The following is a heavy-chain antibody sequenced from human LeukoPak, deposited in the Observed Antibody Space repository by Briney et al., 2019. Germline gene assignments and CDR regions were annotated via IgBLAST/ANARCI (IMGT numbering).Heavy chain of an antibody. V-gene: IGHV1-69*05. Sequence: ASVKLSCKASGGTFSSYAISWVRQAPGQGLEWKGRIIPIFGTANYAQKFQGRVTITTDESTSTAYMELSSLRYEDTAVYYCARDMRNWKGEYFEYWGPGKLVTVSS. CDR1: GGTFSSYA. D-gene: IGHD1-20*01. CDR2: IIPIFGTA. J-gene: IGHJ4*03. CDR3: ARDMRNWKGEYFEY.